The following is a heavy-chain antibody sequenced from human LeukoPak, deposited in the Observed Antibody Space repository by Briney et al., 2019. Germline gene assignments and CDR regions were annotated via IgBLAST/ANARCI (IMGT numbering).Heavy chain of an antibody. Sequence: PSETLSLTCTVSGGSISTSYYWGWIRQPPGEGLEWIGNIYYSGDSYYNPSLKSRVTISVDTSKNQFSLKVISVTAADTAVYYCARLGGHSHTWYEIDYWGQGTLVTVSS. CDR2: IYYSGDS. CDR1: GGSISTSYY. D-gene: IGHD6-13*01. J-gene: IGHJ4*02. CDR3: ARLGGHSHTWYEIDY. V-gene: IGHV4-39*01.